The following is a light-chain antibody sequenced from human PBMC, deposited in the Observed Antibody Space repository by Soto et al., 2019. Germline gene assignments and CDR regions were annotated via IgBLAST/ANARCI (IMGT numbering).Light chain of an antibody. V-gene: IGLV2-11*01. Sequence: QSALTQPRSVSGSPGQSVTISCTGTTSDVGGYNYVSWCQQHPSKAPKLMIYDVTKRPSGVPDRFSGSKSGNTASLTISGLQAEDEADYYCCSYAGSYSYVFGTGTKLTVL. CDR3: CSYAGSYSYV. CDR2: DVT. J-gene: IGLJ1*01. CDR1: TSDVGGYNY.